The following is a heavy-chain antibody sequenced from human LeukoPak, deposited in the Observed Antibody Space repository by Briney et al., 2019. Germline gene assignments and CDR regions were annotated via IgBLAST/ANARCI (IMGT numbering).Heavy chain of an antibody. Sequence: MPSVTLSLTCTVSGGSISSYYWSWIRQAAGKGLEWIGRIYTSGSTNYNPSLKSRVNMSVDTSKNQFSLKLSSVTAADTAVYYCAREEQLVRGSYHYYYYMDVWGKGTTVTVSS. D-gene: IGHD6-13*01. CDR3: AREEQLVRGSYHYYYYMDV. CDR1: GGSISSYY. V-gene: IGHV4-4*07. CDR2: IYTSGST. J-gene: IGHJ6*03.